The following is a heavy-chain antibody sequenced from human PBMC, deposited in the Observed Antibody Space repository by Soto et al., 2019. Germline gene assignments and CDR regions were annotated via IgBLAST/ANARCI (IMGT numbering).Heavy chain of an antibody. CDR2: ISYDGTNK. V-gene: IGHV3-30*03. CDR1: GFPFTTYG. D-gene: IGHD3-10*01. Sequence: QVQLVESGGGVVQPGRSLRLSCAASGFPFTTYGMHWVREGPGKGLEWVAVISYDGTNKYYADSVKGRLTISRDNSKNTLYLQMNSLRPEDTALYYCVGGQYYFDDRGQGTLVTVSS. J-gene: IGHJ4*02. CDR3: VGGQYYFDD.